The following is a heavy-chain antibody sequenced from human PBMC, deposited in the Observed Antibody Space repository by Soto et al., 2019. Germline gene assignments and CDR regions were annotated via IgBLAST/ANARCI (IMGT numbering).Heavy chain of an antibody. CDR3: ATLGYYDSSGYYDY. CDR1: GYTFTSYG. D-gene: IGHD3-22*01. J-gene: IGHJ4*02. V-gene: IGHV1-18*01. CDR2: ISAYNGNT. Sequence: VASVKVSCKASGYTFTSYGISWVRQAPGQGLEWMGWISAYNGNTNYAQKLQGRVTMTTDTSTSTAYMELRSLRSDDTAVYYCATLGYYDSSGYYDYWGQGTLVTVSS.